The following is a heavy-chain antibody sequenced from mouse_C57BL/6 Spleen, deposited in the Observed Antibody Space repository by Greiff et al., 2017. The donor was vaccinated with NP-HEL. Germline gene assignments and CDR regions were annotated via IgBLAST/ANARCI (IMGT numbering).Heavy chain of an antibody. V-gene: IGHV5-17*01. D-gene: IGHD1-1*01. CDR2: ISSGSSTI. Sequence: EVQLVESGGGLVKPGGSLKLSCAASGFTFSDYGMHWVRQAPEKGLEWVAYISSGSSTIYYADTVKGRFTISREHAKNTLFLQMTSLRSEDTAMYYCARGGFIKAMDYWGQGTSVTVSS. J-gene: IGHJ4*01. CDR1: GFTFSDYG. CDR3: ARGGFIKAMDY.